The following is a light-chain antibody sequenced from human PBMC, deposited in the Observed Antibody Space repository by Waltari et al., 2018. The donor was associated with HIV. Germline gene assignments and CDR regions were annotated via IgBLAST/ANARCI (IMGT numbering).Light chain of an antibody. Sequence: QSALTQPRSVSGSPGQSVTIPCTGTSSDVGGYDYVPWYQHHPGKAPKLMIYDVSKRPSGVPDRFSGSKSGNTASLTISGLQAEDEVDYYCCSYAGSYTWVFGGGTKLTVL. V-gene: IGLV2-11*01. J-gene: IGLJ3*02. CDR3: CSYAGSYTWV. CDR1: SSDVGGYDY. CDR2: DVS.